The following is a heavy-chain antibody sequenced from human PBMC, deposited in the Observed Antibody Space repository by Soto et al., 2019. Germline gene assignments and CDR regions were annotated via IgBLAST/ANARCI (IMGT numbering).Heavy chain of an antibody. Sequence: QVQLVESGGGVVQPGRSLRLSCAASGFTFSSYGMHWVRQAPGKGLEWMAVISHDGTKKYYVDSVKGRFTISRDNSKNTLYLRMNRLRAEDTALYSCAKGSDTSGYYQLDYWGQGTLVTV. CDR1: GFTFSSYG. CDR2: ISHDGTKK. D-gene: IGHD3-22*01. V-gene: IGHV3-30*18. CDR3: AKGSDTSGYYQLDY. J-gene: IGHJ4*02.